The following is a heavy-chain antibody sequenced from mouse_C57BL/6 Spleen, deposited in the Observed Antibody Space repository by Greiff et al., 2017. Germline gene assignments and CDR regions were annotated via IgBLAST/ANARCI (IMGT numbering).Heavy chain of an antibody. CDR3: ARRDDYDVLAY. Sequence: EVKVVESGGGLVKPGGSLKLSCAASGFTFSDYGMHWVRQAPEKGLEWVAYISSGSSTIYYADTVKGRFTISRDNAKNTLFLQMTSLRSEDTAMYYCARRDDYDVLAYWGQGTLVTVSA. J-gene: IGHJ3*01. V-gene: IGHV5-17*01. CDR2: ISSGSSTI. D-gene: IGHD2-4*01. CDR1: GFTFSDYG.